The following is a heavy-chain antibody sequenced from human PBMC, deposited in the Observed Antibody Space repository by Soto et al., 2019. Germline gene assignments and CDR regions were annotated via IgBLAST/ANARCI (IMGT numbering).Heavy chain of an antibody. CDR1: GYTFTGYH. J-gene: IGHJ3*02. D-gene: IGHD4-17*01. CDR3: ARLRLRLDVFDI. CDR2: INPSSGGT. Sequence: ASVKVSCKASGYTFTGYHMHWVRQAPGQGLEWMGWINPSSGGTNYAQKFQGRVTMTRDTSTNTAYMELSRLRSDDTAVYYCARLRLRLDVFDIWGQGTMVTVSS. V-gene: IGHV1-2*02.